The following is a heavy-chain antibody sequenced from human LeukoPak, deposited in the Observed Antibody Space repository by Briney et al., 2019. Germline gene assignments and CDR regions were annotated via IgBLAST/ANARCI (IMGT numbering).Heavy chain of an antibody. CDR1: GYTFTNYV. CDR3: ARDFNDILTGYYRVFDY. CDR2: ISAYNGNT. J-gene: IGHJ4*02. Sequence: ASVKVSCKTSGYTFTNYVINWVRQAPGQGLEWMGWISAYNGNTNYAQKLQGRVTMTTDTSTTTAYMELRSLRSGDTAVYYCARDFNDILTGYYRVFDYWGQGTLVTVSS. D-gene: IGHD3-9*01. V-gene: IGHV1-18*01.